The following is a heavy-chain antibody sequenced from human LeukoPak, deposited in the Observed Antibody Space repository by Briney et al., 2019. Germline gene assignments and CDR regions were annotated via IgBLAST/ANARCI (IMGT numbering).Heavy chain of an antibody. V-gene: IGHV4-4*09. J-gene: IGHJ4*02. CDR1: GGSISRYY. CDR2: IYTSGST. CDR3: ARLFSSSWSLYFDY. Sequence: SETLSLTCTVSGGSISRYYWSWIRQPPGKGLEWIGYIYTSGSTNYNPSLKSRVTISVDTSKNQFSLKLSSVTAADTAVYYCARLFSSSWSLYFDYWGQGTLVTVSS. D-gene: IGHD6-13*01.